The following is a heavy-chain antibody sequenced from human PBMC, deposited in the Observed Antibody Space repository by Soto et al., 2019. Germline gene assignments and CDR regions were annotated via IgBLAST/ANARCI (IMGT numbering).Heavy chain of an antibody. Sequence: GESLKISCKGSGYSFAGYWITWVRQKPGKGLEWMGRIDPSDSQTYYSPSFRGHVTISATKSITTVFLQWSSLRASDTAMYYCARQIYDSDTGPNFQYYFDSSGQGTPVTVSS. CDR1: GYSFAGYW. CDR3: ARQIYDSDTGPNFQYYFDS. CDR2: IDPSDSQT. V-gene: IGHV5-10-1*01. J-gene: IGHJ4*02. D-gene: IGHD3-22*01.